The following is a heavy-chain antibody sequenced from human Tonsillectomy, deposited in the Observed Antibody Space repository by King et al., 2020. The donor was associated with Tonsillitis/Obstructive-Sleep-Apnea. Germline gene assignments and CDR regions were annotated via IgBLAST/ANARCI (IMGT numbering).Heavy chain of an antibody. CDR3: TADTYRSSAQAFDY. V-gene: IGHV3-15*01. Sequence: EVQLVESGGGLVKPGGSLRLSCAASGFSFSITWMNWVRQAPGKGLEWVGRVKSKPDGETTDYAAPVKGRFTISRDDSENTLYLQMNRLKTEDTAVYYCTADTYRSSAQAFDYWGQGTLVTVSS. J-gene: IGHJ4*02. D-gene: IGHD2-2*01. CDR1: GFSFSITW. CDR2: VKSKPDGETT.